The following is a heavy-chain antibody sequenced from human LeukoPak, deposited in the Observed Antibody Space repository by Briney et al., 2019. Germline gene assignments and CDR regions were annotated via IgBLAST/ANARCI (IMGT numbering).Heavy chain of an antibody. V-gene: IGHV3-21*01. CDR2: ISSSSSFI. CDR1: GFTFNSYT. D-gene: IGHD3-9*01. Sequence: GGSLRLSCAASGFTFNSYTMNWVRQAPGKGLEWVSSISSSSSFIYYADSVKGRFTVSRDNAKNSLYLQMNSLRAEDTAVYYCARGHYDILTEYYDMDVWGKGTTVTVSP. CDR3: ARGHYDILTEYYDMDV. J-gene: IGHJ6*04.